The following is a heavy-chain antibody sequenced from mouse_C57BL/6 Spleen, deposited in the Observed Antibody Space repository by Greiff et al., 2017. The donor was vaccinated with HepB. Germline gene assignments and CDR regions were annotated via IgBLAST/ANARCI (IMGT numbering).Heavy chain of an antibody. Sequence: EVKLMESGPGLVKPSQSLSLTCSVTGYSITSGYYWNWIRQFPGNKLEWMGYISYDGSNNYNPSLKNRISITRDTSKNQFFLKLNSVTTEDTATYYCAILGERWYYFDYWGQGTTLTVSS. J-gene: IGHJ2*01. V-gene: IGHV3-6*01. D-gene: IGHD1-1*02. CDR3: AILGERWYYFDY. CDR1: GYSITSGYY. CDR2: ISYDGSN.